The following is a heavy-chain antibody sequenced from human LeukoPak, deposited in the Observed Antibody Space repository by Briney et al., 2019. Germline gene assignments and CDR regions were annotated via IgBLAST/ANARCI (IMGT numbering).Heavy chain of an antibody. CDR2: ISSSSSTI. CDR1: RFTFSSST. D-gene: IGHD5-12*01. J-gene: IGHJ4*02. CDR3: ARECGYPHFQNDY. V-gene: IGHV3-48*01. Sequence: PGGSLRLSCAASRFTFSSSTMSWVRQAPGRGLEWVSWISSSSSTIYYADSVKGRFTISRDNAENSVYLQMNSVRAEDTAVYYCARECGYPHFQNDYWGQGTLVTVSS.